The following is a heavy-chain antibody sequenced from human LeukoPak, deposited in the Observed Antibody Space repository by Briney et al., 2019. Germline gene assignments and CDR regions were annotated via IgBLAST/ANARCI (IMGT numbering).Heavy chain of an antibody. CDR1: GYTFTRYA. D-gene: IGHD6-19*01. CDR3: ARDPSNTSGRYIYFDS. J-gene: IGHJ4*02. V-gene: IGHV1-18*04. CDR2: ISTYNGDT. Sequence: ASVKVSCKASGYTFTRYAISWVRQAPGQGLEWMGWISTYNGDTNYAQNLQGGVTMTRDTPTSTAYMELRSLRSDDTAVYYCARDPSNTSGRYIYFDSWSQGTLVTVSS.